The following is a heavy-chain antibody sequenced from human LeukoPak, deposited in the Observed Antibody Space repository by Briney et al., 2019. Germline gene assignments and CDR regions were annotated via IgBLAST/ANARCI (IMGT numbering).Heavy chain of an antibody. V-gene: IGHV1-18*01. CDR2: SNAYSGNT. J-gene: IGHJ5*02. CDR1: GYAYTSYG. Sequence: GASVKVSCKASGYAYTSYGISWVRQAPGQGLEWMGWSNAYSGNTNYAQKLQGRVTMTTDTSTSTTYMELRSLRSDDTAVYYCARVVVVAGGNWFDPWGQGTLVTVSS. D-gene: IGHD2-2*01. CDR3: ARVVVVAGGNWFDP.